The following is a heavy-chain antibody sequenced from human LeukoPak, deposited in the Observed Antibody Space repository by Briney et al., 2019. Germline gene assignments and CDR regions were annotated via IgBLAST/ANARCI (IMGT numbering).Heavy chain of an antibody. CDR2: INHSGST. CDR1: GGSFSGYY. V-gene: IGHV4-34*01. J-gene: IGHJ4*02. D-gene: IGHD1-26*01. Sequence: PSETLSLTCAVYGGSFSGYYWSWIRQPPGKGLEWIGEINHSGSTNYNPSLKSRVTISVDTSKNQFSLKLSSVTAADTAVYYCARDRFRAYSGSYYLQCWGQGTLVTVSS. CDR3: ARDRFRAYSGSYYLQC.